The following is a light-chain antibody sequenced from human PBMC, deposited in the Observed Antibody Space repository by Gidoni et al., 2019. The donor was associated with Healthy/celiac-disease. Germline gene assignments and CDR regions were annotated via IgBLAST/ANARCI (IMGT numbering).Light chain of an antibody. CDR1: QSLLHSNGYNY. CDR2: LGS. V-gene: IGKV2-28*01. Sequence: DIVMTQSPLSLPVTPGEPASISCRSSQSLLHSNGYNYLDWYLQKQGQSPQLLIYLGSTRASGVPDRFSGSGSDTDFTLKISRVEAEDVGVYYCMQALQTPPTFGQGTKVEIK. CDR3: MQALQTPPT. J-gene: IGKJ1*01.